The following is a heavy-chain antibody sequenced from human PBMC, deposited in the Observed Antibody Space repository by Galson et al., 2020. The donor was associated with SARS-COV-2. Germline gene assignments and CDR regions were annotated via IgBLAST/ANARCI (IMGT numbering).Heavy chain of an antibody. CDR2: ISAYNGNT. CDR3: ARYVPGLRFSYSSGWHSIDY. V-gene: IGHV1-18*04. CDR1: GYTFTSYG. Sequence: ASVKVSCKASGYTFTSYGISWVRQAPGQGLEWMGWISAYNGNTNYAQKLQGRVTMTTDTSTSTAYMELRSLRSDDTAVYYCARYVPGLRFSYSSGWHSIDYWGQGTLVTVSS. J-gene: IGHJ4*02. D-gene: IGHD6-19*01.